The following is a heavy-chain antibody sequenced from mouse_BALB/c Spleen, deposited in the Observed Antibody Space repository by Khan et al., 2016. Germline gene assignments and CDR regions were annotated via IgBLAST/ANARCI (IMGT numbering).Heavy chain of an antibody. Sequence: EVQLQASGPGLVKPSQSLSLTCTVTGYSITSDYAWNWIRQFPGNKLEWMGYISYSGSTSYNPSLKSRISITRDTSKNQFFLQLNSVTTEDTATYYCARGGYYRYDGYWYFDVWGAGTTVTVSS. D-gene: IGHD2-14*01. CDR3: ARGGYYRYDGYWYFDV. CDR2: ISYSGST. V-gene: IGHV3-2*02. CDR1: GYSITSDYA. J-gene: IGHJ1*01.